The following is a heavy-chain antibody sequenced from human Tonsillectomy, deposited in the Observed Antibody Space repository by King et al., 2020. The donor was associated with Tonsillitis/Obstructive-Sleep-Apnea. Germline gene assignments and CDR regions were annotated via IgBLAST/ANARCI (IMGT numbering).Heavy chain of an antibody. CDR2: IHYSGIT. Sequence: VQLQESGPGLVKPPETLSLTCTISGGSITTYYWSWIRQPPGKGLEWIGYIHYSGITNYNPSFKSRVAISVDTPKNQFSLKLSSVTAADTALYFCARGHTAFFDSWDPGILVTVSS. CDR3: ARGHTAFFDS. D-gene: IGHD2-21*02. J-gene: IGHJ4*02. CDR1: GGSITTYY. V-gene: IGHV4-59*01.